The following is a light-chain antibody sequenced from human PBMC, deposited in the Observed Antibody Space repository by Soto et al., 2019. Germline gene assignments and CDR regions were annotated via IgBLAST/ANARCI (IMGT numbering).Light chain of an antibody. CDR1: QSVTSSY. Sequence: EIVLTQSPGTLSLSPGERANLSCRASQSVTSSYLAWYQQKPGQAPRLLIYGASSRATGIPDRFSGSGSGTDFTLTISRLEPEDFAVYYCQRYGSSPLTFGGGTKVEIK. J-gene: IGKJ4*01. CDR2: GAS. CDR3: QRYGSSPLT. V-gene: IGKV3-20*01.